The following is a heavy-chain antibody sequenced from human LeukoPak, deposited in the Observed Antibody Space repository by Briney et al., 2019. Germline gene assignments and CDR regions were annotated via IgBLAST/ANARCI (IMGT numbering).Heavy chain of an antibody. CDR3: AKVGDLHPEGEAFDI. CDR2: ISGSGSGT. CDR1: GFTFSSYV. V-gene: IGHV3-23*01. Sequence: GGSLRLSCEASGFTFSSYVMSWVRQAPGKGLEWVSTISGSGSGTYYADSVKGRFTISRDNSKNTLYVEMNSLRAEDTAVYYCAKVGDLHPEGEAFDIWGQGTMVTVSS. J-gene: IGHJ3*02. D-gene: IGHD3-10*01.